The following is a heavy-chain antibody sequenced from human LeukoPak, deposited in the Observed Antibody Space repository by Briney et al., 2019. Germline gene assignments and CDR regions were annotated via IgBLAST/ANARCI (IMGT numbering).Heavy chain of an antibody. J-gene: IGHJ6*02. CDR1: GGSISSFY. V-gene: IGHV4-59*01. CDR2: IYYSGST. Sequence: PSETLSLTCTVSGGSISSFYWSWLRQPPGKGLEWSGYIYYSGSTNYNPSLKSRVTISVDTSKNQFSLKLSSVTAADTAVYYCARERRTSYYGSGTYYYGMDVWGQGTTVTVSS. D-gene: IGHD3-10*01. CDR3: ARERRTSYYGSGTYYYGMDV.